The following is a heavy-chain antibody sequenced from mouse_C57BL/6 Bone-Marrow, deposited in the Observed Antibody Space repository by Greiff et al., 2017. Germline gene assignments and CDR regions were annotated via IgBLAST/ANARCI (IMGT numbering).Heavy chain of an antibody. V-gene: IGHV1-47*01. D-gene: IGHD4-1*01. CDR1: GYTFTTYP. CDR2: FHPNNDDT. Sequence: VKLMESGAELVKPGASVKMSCKASGYTFTTYPIEWMKQNHGKSLEWIGNFHPNNDDTKYNEKFKGKATLTVEKSSSTVYLELSRLTSDDSAVYYCARLSWDVGYFDYWGQGTTLTVSS. J-gene: IGHJ2*01. CDR3: ARLSWDVGYFDY.